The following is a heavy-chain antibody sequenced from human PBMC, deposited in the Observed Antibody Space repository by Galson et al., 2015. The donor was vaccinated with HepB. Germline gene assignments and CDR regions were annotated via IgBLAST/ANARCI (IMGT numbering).Heavy chain of an antibody. CDR1: GFTFSSYA. Sequence: SLRLSCAASGFTFSSYAMHWVRQAPGKGLEWVAVISYDGSNKYYADSVKGRFTISRDNSKNTLYLQMNSLRAEDTAVYYCARARITMSPGDWFDPWGQGTLVTVSS. CDR2: ISYDGSNK. CDR3: ARARITMSPGDWFDP. J-gene: IGHJ5*02. V-gene: IGHV3-30-3*01. D-gene: IGHD3-10*02.